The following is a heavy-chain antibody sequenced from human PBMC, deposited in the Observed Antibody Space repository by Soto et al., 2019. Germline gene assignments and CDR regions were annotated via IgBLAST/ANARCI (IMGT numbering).Heavy chain of an antibody. CDR2: INPNSGGT. CDR3: ARGTSCYTEGCYGMDV. CDR1: GYTFTGYY. V-gene: IGHV1-2*02. J-gene: IGHJ6*02. D-gene: IGHD2-2*02. Sequence: GASVKVSCKASGYTFTGYYMHWVRQAPGQGLEWMGWINPNSGGTNYAQKFQGRVTMTRDTSISTAYMELSRLRSDDTAVYYCARGTSCYTEGCYGMDVWGQGTTVTVSS.